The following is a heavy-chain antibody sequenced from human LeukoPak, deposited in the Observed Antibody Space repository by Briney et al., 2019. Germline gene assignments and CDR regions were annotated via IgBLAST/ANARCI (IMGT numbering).Heavy chain of an antibody. CDR3: ARVQILPGHSYSYYMDV. CDR1: GYTFTSYG. J-gene: IGHJ6*03. D-gene: IGHD5-24*01. CDR2: ISAYNGNT. V-gene: IGHV1-18*01. Sequence: ASVKVSCKASGYTFTSYGMSWVRQAPGQGLEWMGWISAYNGNTNYAQKLQGRVTMTTDTSTSTAYLELRSLRSDDTDVYYCARVQILPGHSYSYYMDVWGKGTTVTV.